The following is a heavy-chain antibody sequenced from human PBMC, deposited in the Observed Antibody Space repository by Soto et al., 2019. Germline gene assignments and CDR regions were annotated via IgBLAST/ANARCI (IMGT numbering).Heavy chain of an antibody. CDR2: INAGNGNT. V-gene: IGHV1-3*01. CDR1: GYTFTSYA. D-gene: IGHD2-2*01. J-gene: IGHJ4*02. CDR3: ARGIVVVPAAISI. Sequence: GASVKVSCKASGYTFTSYAMHWVRRAPGQRLEWMGWINAGNGNTKYSQKFQGRVTITRDTSASTAYMELSSLRSEDTAVYYCARGIVVVPAAISIWGQGTLVTVSS.